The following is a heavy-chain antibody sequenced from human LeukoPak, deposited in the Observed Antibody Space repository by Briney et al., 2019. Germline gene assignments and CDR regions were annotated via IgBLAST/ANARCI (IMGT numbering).Heavy chain of an antibody. V-gene: IGHV3-74*01. CDR2: INSDESST. Sequence: GGSLRLSCTASGFTFSSYWMHWVRQGPGKGLVWVSRINSDESSTTYADSVKGRFTISRDNAKNTLYLQMNSLRAEDTAVYYCARDRSGPFDIWGQGTMVTVSS. D-gene: IGHD3-3*01. CDR1: GFTFSSYW. CDR3: ARDRSGPFDI. J-gene: IGHJ3*02.